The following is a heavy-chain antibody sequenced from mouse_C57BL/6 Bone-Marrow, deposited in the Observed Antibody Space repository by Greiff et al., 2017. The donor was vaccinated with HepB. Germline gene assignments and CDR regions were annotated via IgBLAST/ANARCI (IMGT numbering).Heavy chain of an antibody. Sequence: VQLQQPGAELVKPGASVKLSCKASGYTFTSYWMHWVKQRPGQGLEWIGMIHPNSGSTNYNEKFKSKATLTVDKSSSTAYMQLSGLTSEDSAVYYCARPYYSNYNAMDYWGQGTSVTVSS. CDR1: GYTFTSYW. V-gene: IGHV1-64*01. D-gene: IGHD2-5*01. CDR2: IHPNSGST. J-gene: IGHJ4*01. CDR3: ARPYYSNYNAMDY.